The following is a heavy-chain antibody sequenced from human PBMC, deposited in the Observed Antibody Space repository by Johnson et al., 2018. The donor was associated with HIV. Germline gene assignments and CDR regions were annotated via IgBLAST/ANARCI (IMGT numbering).Heavy chain of an antibody. CDR3: AREAETKQLELQANDAFDI. Sequence: QVQLVESGGGLVQPGRSLRLSCAASGFTFSDYAMHWVRQAPGKGLEWVAVISYAGSNKYYADSVQGRFTISRDNSKNTLQLQMNSLSAEATAVYYCAREAETKQLELQANDAFDIWGQGTMVTVSS. D-gene: IGHD1-7*01. CDR2: ISYAGSNK. CDR1: GFTFSDYA. V-gene: IGHV3-30*04. J-gene: IGHJ3*02.